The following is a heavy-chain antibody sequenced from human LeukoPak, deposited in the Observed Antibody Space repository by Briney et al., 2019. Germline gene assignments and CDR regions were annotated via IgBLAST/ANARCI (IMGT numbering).Heavy chain of an antibody. Sequence: GASVEVSCKASGFTFTSSAVQWVRQARGQRLEWIGWIVVGSGNTNYAQKFQERVTITRDMSTSTAYMELSSLRSEDTAVYYCAADGTYYYGSGSSDYWGQGTLVTVSS. CDR1: GFTFTSSA. V-gene: IGHV1-58*01. CDR3: AADGTYYYGSGSSDY. J-gene: IGHJ4*02. D-gene: IGHD3-10*01. CDR2: IVVGSGNT.